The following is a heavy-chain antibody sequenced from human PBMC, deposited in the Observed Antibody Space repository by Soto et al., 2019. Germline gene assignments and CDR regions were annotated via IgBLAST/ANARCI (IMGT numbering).Heavy chain of an antibody. Sequence: QVQLVESGGGLVKPGGSLRLSCAASGFTFSDYYMSWIRQAPGKGLEWVSYISSSGSTIYYADSGKGRFTISRDNAKNSLYLQMNSLRAEDTAVYYCARETNGFMGAIAPAGYYYYGMDVWGQGTTVTVSS. J-gene: IGHJ6*02. CDR1: GFTFSDYY. V-gene: IGHV3-11*01. CDR3: ARETNGFMGAIAPAGYYYYGMDV. CDR2: ISSSGSTI. D-gene: IGHD1-26*01.